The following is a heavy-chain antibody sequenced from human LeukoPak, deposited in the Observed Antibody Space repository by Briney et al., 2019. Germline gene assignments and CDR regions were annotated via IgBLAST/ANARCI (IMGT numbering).Heavy chain of an antibody. CDR1: GYTFTGYY. V-gene: IGHV1-2*06. CDR3: GQYYYDSSGYYDAFDI. J-gene: IGHJ3*02. Sequence: GASVKVSCKASGYTFTGYYMHWVRQAPGQGLEWMGRINPNSGGTNYAQKFQGGVTMTRDTSISTAYMGLSRLRSDDTAVYYCGQYYYDSSGYYDAFDIWGQGTMVTVSS. CDR2: INPNSGGT. D-gene: IGHD3-22*01.